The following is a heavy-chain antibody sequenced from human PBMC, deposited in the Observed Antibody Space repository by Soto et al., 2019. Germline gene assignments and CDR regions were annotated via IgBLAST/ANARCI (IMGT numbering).Heavy chain of an antibody. CDR1: GYTLTELS. CDR2: FDPEDGET. Sequence: ASVKVSCKVSGYTLTELSMHWVRQAPGKGLEWMGGFDPEDGETIYAQKFQGRVTMTEDTSTDTAYMELSSLRSEDTAVYYCATQGITMVRGVIITGQNWFDPWGQGTLVTVSS. J-gene: IGHJ5*02. V-gene: IGHV1-24*01. D-gene: IGHD3-10*01. CDR3: ATQGITMVRGVIITGQNWFDP.